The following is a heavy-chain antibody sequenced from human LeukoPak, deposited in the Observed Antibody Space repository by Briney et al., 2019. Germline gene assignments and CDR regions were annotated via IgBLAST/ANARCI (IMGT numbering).Heavy chain of an antibody. CDR1: GFTFDDYA. J-gene: IGHJ4*02. D-gene: IGHD3-22*01. CDR3: AKDSDHYDSSGYLDY. Sequence: GRSLRLSCAASGFTFDDYAMHWVRHAPGKGLEGVSGISWNSGSIGYADSVKGRFTISRDNAKNSLYLQMNSLRAEDTALYYCAKDSDHYDSSGYLDYWGQGTLVTVSS. V-gene: IGHV3-9*01. CDR2: ISWNSGSI.